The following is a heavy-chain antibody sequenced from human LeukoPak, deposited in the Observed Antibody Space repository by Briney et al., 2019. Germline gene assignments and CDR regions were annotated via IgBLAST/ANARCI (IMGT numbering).Heavy chain of an antibody. CDR3: ARSYYYDSGGYLSNAFDI. CDR2: IYHSGRT. CDR1: GYSISSGYY. J-gene: IGHJ3*02. V-gene: IGHV4-38-2*02. D-gene: IGHD3-22*01. Sequence: PSETLSLTCTVSGYSISSGYYWGWIRQPPGKGLGWIGSIYHSGRTYYNPSLKSRVTISVDTSKNHLSLKLSSVTAADTAVYYCARSYYYDSGGYLSNAFDIWGQGTMVTVSS.